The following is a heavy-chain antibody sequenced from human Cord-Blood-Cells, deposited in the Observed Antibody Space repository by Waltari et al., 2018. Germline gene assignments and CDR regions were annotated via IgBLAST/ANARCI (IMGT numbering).Heavy chain of an antibody. J-gene: IGHJ6*02. CDR2: INHSGST. D-gene: IGHD3-9*01. V-gene: IGHV4-34*01. Sequence: QVQLQQWGAGLLQPSETLSLTCAAYGGSFSGYYWSWIRQPPGKGLEWIGEINHSGSTNYNPSLKSRVTISVDTSKNQFSLKLSSVTAADTAVYYCTRDGLRYNYYYYYGMDVWGQGTTVTVSS. CDR3: TRDGLRYNYYYYYGMDV. CDR1: GGSFSGYY.